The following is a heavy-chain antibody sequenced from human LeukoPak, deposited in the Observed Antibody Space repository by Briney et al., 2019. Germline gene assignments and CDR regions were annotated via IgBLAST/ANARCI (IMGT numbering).Heavy chain of an antibody. D-gene: IGHD3-3*01. J-gene: IGHJ5*02. CDR3: ARQRRDYEFPDWFDP. V-gene: IGHV4-39*01. CDR2: IYYSGST. CDR1: GGSISSSSYY. Sequence: SETLSLTCTVSGGSISSSSYYWGWIRQPPGKGLEWIGSIYYSGSTYYNPSLKSRVTISVDTSKNQFSLKLSYVTAADTAVYYCARQRRDYEFPDWFDPWGQGTLVTVSS.